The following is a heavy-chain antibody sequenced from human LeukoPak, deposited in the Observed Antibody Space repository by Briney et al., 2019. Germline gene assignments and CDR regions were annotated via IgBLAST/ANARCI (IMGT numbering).Heavy chain of an antibody. CDR1: GGSISSGDYY. CDR2: IYYSGST. D-gene: IGHD3-22*01. V-gene: IGHV4-30-4*01. Sequence: PSQTLSLTCTVSGGSISSGDYYWSWIRQPPGKGLEWIGYIYYSGSTYYNPSLKSRVTISVDTSKNQFSLKLSSVTAADTAVYYCARVGTYYYDSSGYPSGAFDIWGQGTMVTVSS. J-gene: IGHJ3*02. CDR3: ARVGTYYYDSSGYPSGAFDI.